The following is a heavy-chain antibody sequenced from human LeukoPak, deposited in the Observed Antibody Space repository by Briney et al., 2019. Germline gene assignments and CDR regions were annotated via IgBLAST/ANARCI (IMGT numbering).Heavy chain of an antibody. J-gene: IGHJ4*02. CDR2: VFHSGST. Sequence: SETLSLTCAVSGYSISSGYYWGWIRQPPGKGLEWIGSVFHSGSTYNNPSLKTRLTISVDTSKNQFSLKLSSVTAADTALYYCARDRSTVAGTSFDYWGQGTLVTVSS. V-gene: IGHV4-38-2*02. CDR1: GYSISSGYY. CDR3: ARDRSTVAGTSFDY. D-gene: IGHD6-19*01.